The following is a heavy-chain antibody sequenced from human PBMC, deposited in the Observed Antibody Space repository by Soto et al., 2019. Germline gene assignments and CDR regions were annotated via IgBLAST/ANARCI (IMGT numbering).Heavy chain of an antibody. V-gene: IGHV5-51*01. CDR1: GYSFTSYW. Sequence: PGESLKISCKGSGYSFTSYWIGWVRQMPGKGLEWMGIIYPGDSDTRYSPSFQGQVTISADKSISTAYLQWSSLKASDTAMYYCARRIGSGWSYYYYGMDVWGQGITVTVSS. D-gene: IGHD6-19*01. CDR3: ARRIGSGWSYYYYGMDV. J-gene: IGHJ6*02. CDR2: IYPGDSDT.